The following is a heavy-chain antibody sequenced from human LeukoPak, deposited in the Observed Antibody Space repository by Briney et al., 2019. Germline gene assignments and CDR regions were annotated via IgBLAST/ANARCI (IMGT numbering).Heavy chain of an antibody. CDR1: GGSVSSGPYY. J-gene: IGHJ4*02. CDR3: ARTRDGNSRYFDS. D-gene: IGHD5-24*01. Sequence: SSETLSLTCTVSGGSVSSGPYYWSWIRQPPGKGLEWIGYISYSGGPYYNPSLKSRVTISVDTSKNQFSLKLGSVTAADTAVYFCARTRDGNSRYFDSWGQGTLVTVSS. CDR2: ISYSGGP. V-gene: IGHV4-61*01.